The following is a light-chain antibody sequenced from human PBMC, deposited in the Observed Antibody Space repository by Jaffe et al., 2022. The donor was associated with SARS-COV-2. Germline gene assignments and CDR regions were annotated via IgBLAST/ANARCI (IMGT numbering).Light chain of an antibody. V-gene: IGKV4-1*01. J-gene: IGKJ2*01. CDR3: QQYYDTPYT. CDR1: QSVLFSSNNKNY. Sequence: DIVMTQSPDSLAVSLGERATINCISSQSVLFSSNNKNYLAWYQQKPGQPPKLLIYWASTRESGVPDRFSGSGSGTDFALTISSLQAEDVAVYYCQQYYDTPYTFGQGTKLEIK. CDR2: WAS.